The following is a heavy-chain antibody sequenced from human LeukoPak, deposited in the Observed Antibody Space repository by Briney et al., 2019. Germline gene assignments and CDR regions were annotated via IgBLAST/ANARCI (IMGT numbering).Heavy chain of an antibody. CDR2: ISIDGSNK. CDR3: AKDLSAMTTVTLRYYYGMDV. Sequence: GGSLRLSCAASGFIFSTYAMHWVRQAPGKGLEWVAVISIDGSNKYYADSVKGRFTISRDNSKNTLYLQMNSLRAEDTAVYYCAKDLSAMTTVTLRYYYGMDVWGQGTTVTVSS. J-gene: IGHJ6*02. V-gene: IGHV3-30-3*01. CDR1: GFIFSTYA. D-gene: IGHD4-17*01.